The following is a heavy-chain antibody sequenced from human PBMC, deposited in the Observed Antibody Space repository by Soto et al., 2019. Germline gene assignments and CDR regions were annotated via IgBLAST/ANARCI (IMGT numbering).Heavy chain of an antibody. Sequence: QVQLVESGGGVVKPGRSLRLSCAASGFTFSSYGMHWVRQAPGKVLEWVAVIAYDGSNKYYADSVKGRFTISRDNSKNTLYLQMNSLRAEDTAVYYCAIDYDYIWGSYRPPLDYWGQGTLVTVSS. CDR3: AIDYDYIWGSYRPPLDY. V-gene: IGHV3-30*03. CDR2: IAYDGSNK. J-gene: IGHJ4*02. D-gene: IGHD3-16*02. CDR1: GFTFSSYG.